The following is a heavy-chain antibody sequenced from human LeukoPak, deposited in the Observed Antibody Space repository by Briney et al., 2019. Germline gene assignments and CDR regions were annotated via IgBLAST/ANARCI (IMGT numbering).Heavy chain of an antibody. Sequence: GGSLRLSCAASGFTLSSSEMDWVRQAPGKGLEWVSYISSDNSVLYADSVKGRFTISSDKATNSLYLQMNSLRAEDTAVYYCARVPRCGGDCYPYYFDYWGQGTLVTVSS. D-gene: IGHD2-21*02. CDR2: ISSDNSV. CDR1: GFTLSSSE. V-gene: IGHV3-48*03. CDR3: ARVPRCGGDCYPYYFDY. J-gene: IGHJ4*02.